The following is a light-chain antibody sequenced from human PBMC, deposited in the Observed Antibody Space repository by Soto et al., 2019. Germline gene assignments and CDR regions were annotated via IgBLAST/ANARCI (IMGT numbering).Light chain of an antibody. J-gene: IGKJ5*01. Sequence: DIVLTQSPATLALSPGESVTLSCRASQSVTNFLAWYQQKPGQAPRLLMHHASSRATGIPDRFSGSGSGTDFTLTINRLEPEDFAVYYCQQYGSSITFGQGTRLEIK. CDR1: QSVTNF. CDR2: HAS. CDR3: QQYGSSIT. V-gene: IGKV3-20*01.